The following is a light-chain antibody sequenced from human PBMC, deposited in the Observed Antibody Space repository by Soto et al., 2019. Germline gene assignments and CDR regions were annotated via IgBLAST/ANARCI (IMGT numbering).Light chain of an antibody. Sequence: EMVVTQSPGTLSLSPGERATLSCRASQSDTNAYLTWYQQNPGQAPRLLIYGASTRATGIPDRFSGSGSGTDFTLTISRVEPEDFAVYYCHYYGGPFGGGTKIEIK. CDR3: HYYGGP. J-gene: IGKJ4*01. V-gene: IGKV3-20*01. CDR1: QSDTNAY. CDR2: GAS.